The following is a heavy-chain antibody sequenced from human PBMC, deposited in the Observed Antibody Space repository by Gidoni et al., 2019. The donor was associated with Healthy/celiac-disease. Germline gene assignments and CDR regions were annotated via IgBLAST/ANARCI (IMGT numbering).Heavy chain of an antibody. CDR1: ALSFSSDA. CDR2: ISGSGGST. Sequence: EVPLLESGGGLVQPGGSLILPCAAFALSFSSDAISWVRQAPGQGLEWVSAISGSGGSTYYADSVRGRFTISRDNSKNTLYLQMNSLRAEDTAVYYCAKGYYSSSPNDAFDIWGQGTMGTVSS. V-gene: IGHV3-23*01. J-gene: IGHJ3*02. D-gene: IGHD6-6*01. CDR3: AKGYYSSSPNDAFDI.